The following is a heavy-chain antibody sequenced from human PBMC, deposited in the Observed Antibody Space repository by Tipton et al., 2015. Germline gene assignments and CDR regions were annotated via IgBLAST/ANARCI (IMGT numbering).Heavy chain of an antibody. J-gene: IGHJ1*01. Sequence: TLSLTCNVSGGSITSYYWSWIRQSPGEGLEWIGYIYYSGSTNYNPSLRSRVAMSMDTSKNQFSLKLSSVIAADTAVYYCARASIIQGYYHDSSRYYLFNSWGQGTLVTVSS. D-gene: IGHD3-22*01. CDR3: ARASIIQGYYHDSSRYYLFNS. CDR2: IYYSGST. V-gene: IGHV4-59*01. CDR1: GGSITSYY.